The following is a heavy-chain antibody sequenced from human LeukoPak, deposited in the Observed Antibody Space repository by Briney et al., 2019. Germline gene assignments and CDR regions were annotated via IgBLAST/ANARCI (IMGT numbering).Heavy chain of an antibody. CDR3: ASWDSTNDYGDAYAFDI. D-gene: IGHD4-17*01. CDR1: GYSFTSYW. V-gene: IGHV5-51*01. Sequence: PGESLKISCKGSGYSFTSYWIGWVRQMPGKGLEWMGIIYPGDSDTRYSPSFQGQVTISADKSISTAYLQWSSLKASDTAMYYCASWDSTNDYGDAYAFDIWGQGTMVTVSS. CDR2: IYPGDSDT. J-gene: IGHJ3*02.